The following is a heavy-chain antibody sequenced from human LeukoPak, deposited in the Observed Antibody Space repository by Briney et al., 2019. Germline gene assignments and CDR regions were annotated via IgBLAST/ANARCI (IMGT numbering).Heavy chain of an antibody. CDR3: AKAGRGFKTSDY. CDR2: INPNSGGT. Sequence: GASVKVSCKASGYTFTGYYMHWVRQAPGQGLEWMGWINPNSGGTNYAKKFQGRVTMTRDTSISTAYMELSRLRSEDTAVYYCAKAGRGFKTSDYWGQGTLVTVSS. J-gene: IGHJ4*02. D-gene: IGHD3-10*01. CDR1: GYTFTGYY. V-gene: IGHV1-2*02.